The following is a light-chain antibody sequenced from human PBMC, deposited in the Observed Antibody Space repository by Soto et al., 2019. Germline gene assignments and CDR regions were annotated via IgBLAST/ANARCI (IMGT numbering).Light chain of an antibody. CDR1: TANIDANY. CDR3: TSWDDSLSAWV. J-gene: IGLJ3*02. V-gene: IGLV1-47*01. CDR2: RNK. Sequence: QSVLIQPPSASGTPGQRVTISCSGSTANIDANYVYWYQQFPGTAPKLLIYRNKERPSGVPDRFSGSKSGTSASLAVSGRRSEDEADYFCTSWDDSLSAWVFGVGTKVTVL.